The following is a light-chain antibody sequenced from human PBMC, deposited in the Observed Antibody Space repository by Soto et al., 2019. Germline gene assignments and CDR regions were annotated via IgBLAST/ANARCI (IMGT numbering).Light chain of an antibody. V-gene: IGLV2-14*01. CDR2: EVS. CDR3: ATWDDSLNGLYV. J-gene: IGLJ1*01. Sequence: QSALTQPASVSGSPGQSITISCTGTYDDLGGYSYVSWYQHHPGKAPKLMIYEVSNRPSGVSNRFSGSKSGNTASLTISGLQAEDEADYYCATWDDSLNGLYVFGPGTKLTVL. CDR1: YDDLGGYSY.